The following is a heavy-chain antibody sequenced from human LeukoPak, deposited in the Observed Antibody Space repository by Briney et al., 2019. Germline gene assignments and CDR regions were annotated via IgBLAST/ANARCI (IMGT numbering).Heavy chain of an antibody. V-gene: IGHV1-2*02. D-gene: IGHD6-13*01. CDR3: ARGAIKSIAAAVGY. J-gene: IGHJ4*02. Sequence: ASVKVSCKASGYTFTGYYMHWVRQAPRQGLEWMGWINPNSGGTNYAQKFQGRVTMTRDTSISTAYMELSRLRSDDTAVYYCARGAIKSIAAAVGYWGQGTLVTVSS. CDR1: GYTFTGYY. CDR2: INPNSGGT.